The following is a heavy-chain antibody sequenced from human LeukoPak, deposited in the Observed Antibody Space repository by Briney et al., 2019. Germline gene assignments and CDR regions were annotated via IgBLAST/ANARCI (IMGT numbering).Heavy chain of an antibody. CDR2: INTNTGNP. CDR1: GGTFSSYA. J-gene: IGHJ6*03. Sequence: ASVKVSCKASGGTFSSYAISWVRQARGQGLEWMGWINTNTGNPTYAQGFTGRFVFSLDTSVSTAYLQITSLKTGDTAVYYCARDHGRYYYMDVWGKGTTVTVSS. V-gene: IGHV7-4-1*02. CDR3: ARDHGRYYYMDV.